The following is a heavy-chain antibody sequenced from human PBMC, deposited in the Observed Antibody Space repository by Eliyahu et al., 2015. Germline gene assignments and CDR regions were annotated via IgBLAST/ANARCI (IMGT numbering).Heavy chain of an antibody. V-gene: IGHV4-39*07. CDR1: GGSISSXSYY. CDR3: ARVNPKSGYTSWFDP. D-gene: IGHD3-22*01. Sequence: QLQLQESGPGLVKPSETLSLXCTVSGGSISSXSYYWGWXRQPPGKGLGWIGSIYYSGSTYYNPSLKSRVTISVDTSKNQFSLKLSSVTAADTAVYYCARVNPKSGYTSWFDPWGQGTLVTVSS. J-gene: IGHJ5*02. CDR2: IYYSGST.